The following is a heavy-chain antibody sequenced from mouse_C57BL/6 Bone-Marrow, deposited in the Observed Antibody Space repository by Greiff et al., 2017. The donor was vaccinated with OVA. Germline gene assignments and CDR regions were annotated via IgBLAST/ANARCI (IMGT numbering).Heavy chain of an antibody. CDR2: IYPGDGDT. CDR3: ARLGTALYYYAMDY. J-gene: IGHJ4*01. CDR1: GYAFSSSW. D-gene: IGHD2-14*01. Sequence: VQLKESGPELVKPGASVKISCKASGYAFSSSWMNWVKQRPGKGLEWIGRIYPGDGDTNYNGKFKGKATLTADKSSSTAYMQLSSLTSEDSAVYFCARLGTALYYYAMDYWGQGTSVTVSS. V-gene: IGHV1-82*01.